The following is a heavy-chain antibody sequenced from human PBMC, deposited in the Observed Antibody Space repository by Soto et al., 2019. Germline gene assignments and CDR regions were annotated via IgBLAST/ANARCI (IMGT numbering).Heavy chain of an antibody. CDR3: ARAPKVSGSPQTPPDF. CDR1: SGSFSGYY. V-gene: IGHV4-34*01. D-gene: IGHD6-25*01. Sequence: SETLSLTCSIYSGSFSGYYWRLIRQPPGKGLECIWEISQSGNTNYSPSLKSRVSISIDTAKKQFSLNLASVSAADTAVYYCARAPKVSGSPQTPPDFWGQGTLVTVSS. J-gene: IGHJ4*02. CDR2: ISQSGNT.